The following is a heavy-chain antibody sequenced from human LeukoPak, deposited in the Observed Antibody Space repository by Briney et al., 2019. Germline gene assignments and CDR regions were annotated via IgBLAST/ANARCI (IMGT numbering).Heavy chain of an antibody. D-gene: IGHD2-21*02. CDR1: GYTFTSYD. Sequence: ASVKVSCKASGYTFTSYDINWVRQATGQGLEWMGWMNPNSGNTGYAQKFQGRVTMTRNTSISTAYMELSSLRSEDTAVYYCARGRRAYCGGDCYSDAFDIWGQGTMVTVSS. V-gene: IGHV1-8*01. J-gene: IGHJ3*02. CDR2: MNPNSGNT. CDR3: ARGRRAYCGGDCYSDAFDI.